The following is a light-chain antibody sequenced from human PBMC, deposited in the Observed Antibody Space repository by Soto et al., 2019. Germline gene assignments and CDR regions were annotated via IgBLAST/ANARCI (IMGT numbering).Light chain of an antibody. CDR3: MQALQTPRT. Sequence: DIVMTQSPLSLPVTPGEPASFSCRSSQSLLHSNGYNYLDWYLQKPGQSPLLLIYLGSNRASGVPERFSGSGSGTDFTLRISRVEAEDVGVYYCMQALQTPRTFGQGTKVEIK. CDR2: LGS. J-gene: IGKJ1*01. CDR1: QSLLHSNGYNY. V-gene: IGKV2-28*01.